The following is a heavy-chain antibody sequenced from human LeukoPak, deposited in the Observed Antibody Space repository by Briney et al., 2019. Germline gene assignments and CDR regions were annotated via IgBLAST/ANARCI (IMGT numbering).Heavy chain of an antibody. Sequence: GGSLRLSCAASGFTFSRYAMRWVRQDPGEGVVWVLAVSGGGGSTYYADSVKARFTISRDNSKNTLYLQVNSLRAEDTGVYYCAKDDSSGYYEYWGQGTLVTVSS. J-gene: IGHJ4*02. V-gene: IGHV3-23*01. CDR3: AKDDSSGYYEY. CDR2: VSGGGGST. D-gene: IGHD3-22*01. CDR1: GFTFSRYA.